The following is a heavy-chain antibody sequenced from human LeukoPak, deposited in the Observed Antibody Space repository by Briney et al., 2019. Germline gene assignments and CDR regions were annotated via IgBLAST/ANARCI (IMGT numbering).Heavy chain of an antibody. J-gene: IGHJ5*02. D-gene: IGHD6-19*01. CDR3: ARGGPIYSSGWYGVTSWFDP. CDR2: IYYSGST. V-gene: IGHV4-59*12. Sequence: SETLSLTCTVSGGSISSYYWSWIRQPPGKGLEWIGYIYYSGSTNYNPSLKSRVTISVDTSKNQFSLKLSSVTAADTAVYYCARGGPIYSSGWYGVTSWFDPWGQGTLVTVSS. CDR1: GGSISSYY.